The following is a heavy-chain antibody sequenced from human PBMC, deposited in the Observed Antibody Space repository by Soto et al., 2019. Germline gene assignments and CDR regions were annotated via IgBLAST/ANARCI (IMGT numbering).Heavy chain of an antibody. CDR2: ISYDGSNK. Sequence: QVQLVESGGGVVQPGRSLRLSCAASGFTFSSYGMHWVRQAPGKGLEWVAVISYDGSNKYYADSVKGRFTISRDNSKNTLYLQMKSLRAEDTAVYYCANGGAGSYYKSFDAFDIWGQGTMVTVSS. J-gene: IGHJ3*02. V-gene: IGHV3-30*18. CDR1: GFTFSSYG. D-gene: IGHD3-10*01. CDR3: ANGGAGSYYKSFDAFDI.